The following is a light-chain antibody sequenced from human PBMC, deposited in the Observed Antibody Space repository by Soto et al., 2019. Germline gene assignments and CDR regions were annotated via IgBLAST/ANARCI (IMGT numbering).Light chain of an antibody. J-gene: IGKJ4*01. Sequence: EIVLTQSPATLSLSPGERATLSCRASQTVSSSLAWYQQKPGQAPRLLIYDASNRATGIPARFSGSGSGADFTLTFSSLEPGDFALYYCQQHINWPLTFGGGTKV. CDR2: DAS. V-gene: IGKV3-11*01. CDR1: QTVSSS. CDR3: QQHINWPLT.